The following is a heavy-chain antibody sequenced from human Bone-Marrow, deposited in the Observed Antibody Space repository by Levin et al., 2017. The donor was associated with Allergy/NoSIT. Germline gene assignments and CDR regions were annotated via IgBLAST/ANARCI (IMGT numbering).Heavy chain of an antibody. CDR3: ARDLGYYDSSGYWDDAFDI. Sequence: GESLKISCAASGFTVSSNYMSWVRQAPGKGLEWVSVIYSGGSTYYADAVKGRFTISRDNSKNTLYLQMNSLRAEDTAVYYCARDLGYYDSSGYWDDAFDIWGQGTMVTVSS. J-gene: IGHJ3*02. CDR1: GFTVSSNY. V-gene: IGHV3-53*01. D-gene: IGHD3-22*01. CDR2: IYSGGST.